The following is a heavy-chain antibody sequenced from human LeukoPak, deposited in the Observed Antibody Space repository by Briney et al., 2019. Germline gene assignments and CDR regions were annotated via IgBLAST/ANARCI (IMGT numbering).Heavy chain of an antibody. CDR2: FDPEDGET. V-gene: IGHV1-24*01. CDR1: GYTFTSYG. J-gene: IGHJ4*02. Sequence: ASVKVSCKASGYTFTSYGISWVRQAPGKGLEWMGGFDPEDGETIYAQKFQGRVTMTEDTSTDTAYMELSSLRSEDTAVYYCATRFARIRTDYGDYVRKQIDYWGQGTLVTVSS. D-gene: IGHD4-17*01. CDR3: ATRFARIRTDYGDYVRKQIDY.